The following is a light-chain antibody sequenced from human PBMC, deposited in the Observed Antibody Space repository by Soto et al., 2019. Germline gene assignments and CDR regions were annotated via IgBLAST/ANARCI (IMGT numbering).Light chain of an antibody. CDR2: AAS. CDR3: QKYSSVPV. V-gene: IGKV1-27*01. CDR1: QDIRNF. J-gene: IGKJ3*01. Sequence: DIQMTQSPTSLSASVGDRVTITCRASQDIRNFVAWYQQKPGKAPKLLIYAASTLQSGVPSRFSGSGSGTDFTLTIYSLQPEDAATYSCQKYSSVPVFGPGTKVEIK.